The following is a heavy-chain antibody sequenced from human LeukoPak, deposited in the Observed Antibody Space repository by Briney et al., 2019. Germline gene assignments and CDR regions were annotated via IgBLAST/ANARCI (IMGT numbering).Heavy chain of an antibody. CDR2: IYWDDDK. CDR1: RFSFISSGVG. J-gene: IGHJ4*02. CDR3: AHTSNYGDIFDY. D-gene: IGHD4-17*01. V-gene: IGHV2-5*02. Sequence: SGPTLVKPTQTLTLTCTFSRFSFISSGVGVGWIRQPPGKALEWLALIYWDDDKRYRPSLRSRLTITRDISKNQVVLTMTNMDPVDTATYYCAHTSNYGDIFDYWGQGILVTVYS.